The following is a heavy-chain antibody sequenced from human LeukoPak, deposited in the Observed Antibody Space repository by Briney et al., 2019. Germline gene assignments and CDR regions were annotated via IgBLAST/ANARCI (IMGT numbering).Heavy chain of an antibody. V-gene: IGHV3-74*01. D-gene: IGHD1-26*01. CDR3: ARGTSTGGGIDY. CDR1: GFDFATYW. Sequence: GGSLRLSCADSGFDFATYWMFWVRQAPGKGLVWVAQINSDGSGATYGDSAKGRFSISRDNAKNTLFLYMSGLRAEDTAVYYCARGTSTGGGIDYWGQGTLVTVSS. J-gene: IGHJ4*02. CDR2: INSDGSGA.